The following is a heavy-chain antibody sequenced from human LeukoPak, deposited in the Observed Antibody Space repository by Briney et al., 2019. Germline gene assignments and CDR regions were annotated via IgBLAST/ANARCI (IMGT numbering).Heavy chain of an antibody. CDR3: AKHQQSYGDSVMDV. Sequence: PGGSLRLSCAASGFTFNDHAMSWVGQAPGKGLEWVSTISGSGGRTYYTDSVKGRFTISRDNSKNTLYLQMNSLEGEDKAVDYCAKHQQSYGDSVMDVWGQGTTVTVSS. J-gene: IGHJ6*02. D-gene: IGHD4-17*01. CDR2: ISGSGGRT. V-gene: IGHV3-23*01. CDR1: GFTFNDHA.